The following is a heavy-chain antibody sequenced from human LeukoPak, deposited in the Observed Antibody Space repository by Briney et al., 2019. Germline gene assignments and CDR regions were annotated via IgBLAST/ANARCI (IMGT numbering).Heavy chain of an antibody. J-gene: IGHJ6*04. V-gene: IGHV3-30*04. CDR1: GFTFSSYA. CDR2: ISYDGSNE. D-gene: IGHD3-10*01. Sequence: GGSLRLSCAASGFTFSSYAMHWVRQAPGKGLEWVAVISYDGSNEYYADSVKGRFTISRDNSKNTLYLQMDSLRAEDTAVYYCASLLDYYGSGSYYPTSGMDVWGKGTTVTVSS. CDR3: ASLLDYYGSGSYYPTSGMDV.